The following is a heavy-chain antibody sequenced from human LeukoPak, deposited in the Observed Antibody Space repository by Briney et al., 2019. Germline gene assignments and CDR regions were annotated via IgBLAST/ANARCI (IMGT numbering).Heavy chain of an antibody. J-gene: IGHJ4*02. CDR1: EFTFTTSW. V-gene: IGHV3-74*01. Sequence: EGSLRLSCAASEFTFTTSWMHWVRQAPGKGLVWVSRINSDGFTTNYADSVKGRFTISRDNAKNTLYLQMNSLRAEDTAVYYCTSGISVASTRGYFDFWGQGTLVTVSS. CDR3: TSGISVASTRGYFDF. D-gene: IGHD6-19*01. CDR2: INSDGFTT.